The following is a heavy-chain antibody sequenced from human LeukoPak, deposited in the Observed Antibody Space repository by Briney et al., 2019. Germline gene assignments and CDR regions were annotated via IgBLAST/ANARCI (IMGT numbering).Heavy chain of an antibody. V-gene: IGHV1-2*02. CDR2: INPNSGGT. CDR3: ARVPRDSSFEGDY. J-gene: IGHJ4*02. D-gene: IGHD6-6*01. CDR1: GYTCTGYY. Sequence: SSVKVSCKASGYTCTGYYMHLVRQAPGQGLEWMGWINPNSGGTNYAQKFQGRVTMTRDTSISTAYMELSRLRSDDTAVYYCARVPRDSSFEGDYWGQGTLVTVSS.